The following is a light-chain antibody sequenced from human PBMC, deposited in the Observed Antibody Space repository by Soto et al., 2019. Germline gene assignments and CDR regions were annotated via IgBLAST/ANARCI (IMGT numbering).Light chain of an antibody. V-gene: IGLV4-69*01. Sequence: QLVLTQSPSASASLGASVKVTCTLSSGHSSYAIAWHQQQPEKGPRYLMKLNSDGSHSKGDGIPDRFSGSSSGAERYLTISSLQSEDEADYYCRTWVGTDIVLFGGGTKLTVL. CDR3: RTWVGTDIVL. CDR2: LNSDGSH. J-gene: IGLJ2*01. CDR1: SGHSSYA.